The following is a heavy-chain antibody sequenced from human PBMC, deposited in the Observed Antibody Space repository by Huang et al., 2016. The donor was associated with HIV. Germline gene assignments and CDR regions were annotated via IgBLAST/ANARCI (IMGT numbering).Heavy chain of an antibody. J-gene: IGHJ4*02. CDR1: GFTFSNFG. D-gene: IGHD2-15*01. V-gene: IGHV3-30*18. Sequence: QVQLVESGGGVVQPGRSLRLSCAASGFTFSNFGMHWVRQAPGKGLEWVAVISYDGSNGYYSESVKGRFTISRHNPMHTLYLQMNSLRADDTAVYYCAKESRWYSDLDNWGQGTLVTVSS. CDR2: ISYDGSNG. CDR3: AKESRWYSDLDN.